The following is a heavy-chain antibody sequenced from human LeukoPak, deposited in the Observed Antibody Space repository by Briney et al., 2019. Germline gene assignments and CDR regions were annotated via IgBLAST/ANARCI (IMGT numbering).Heavy chain of an antibody. V-gene: IGHV3-23*01. CDR3: AKNSRVSWGVSDY. D-gene: IGHD3-10*01. Sequence: GGSLRLSCAASGFTFSTYAMTWVRQAPGKGLEWVSTLSGNSGSTYYADSVKGRFTISRGNSKNTLYLQMNSLRAEDTALYYCAKNSRVSWGVSDYWGQGILVTVSS. CDR2: LSGNSGST. CDR1: GFTFSTYA. J-gene: IGHJ4*02.